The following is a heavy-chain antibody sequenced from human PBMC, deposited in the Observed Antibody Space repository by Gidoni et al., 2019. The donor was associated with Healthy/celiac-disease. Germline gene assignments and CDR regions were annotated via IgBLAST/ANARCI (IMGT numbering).Heavy chain of an antibody. V-gene: IGHV4-34*01. J-gene: IGHJ5*02. Sequence: QVQLQQWGAGLLKPSETLSLTCAVYGGSFSGYYWSWIRQPPGKGLEWIGEIYHSGSTNYNPSLKSRVTISVDTSKNQFSLKLSSVTAADTAVYYCARTPRNWFDPWGQGTLVTVSS. CDR3: ARTPRNWFDP. CDR1: GGSFSGYY. CDR2: IYHSGST.